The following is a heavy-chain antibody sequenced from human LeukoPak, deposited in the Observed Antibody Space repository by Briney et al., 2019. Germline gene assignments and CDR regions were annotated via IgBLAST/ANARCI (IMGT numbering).Heavy chain of an antibody. CDR1: GYSFTGFF. CDR2: INPSSGAT. CDR3: ARGSDAWTSRGDY. J-gene: IGHJ4*02. Sequence: EASVTVSCKASGYSFTGFFVFWVRRAPGQGLEWMGWINPSSGATNYAQKFQGRVAMTRDTSINTAYMELNRLTSDDTAIYFCARGSDAWTSRGDYWGQGTLVTVSS. V-gene: IGHV1-2*02. D-gene: IGHD3-10*01.